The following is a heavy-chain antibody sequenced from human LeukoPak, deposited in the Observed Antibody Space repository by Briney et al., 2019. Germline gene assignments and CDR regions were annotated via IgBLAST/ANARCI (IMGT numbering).Heavy chain of an antibody. V-gene: IGHV3-74*01. CDR3: ARDYYYAVDV. CDR1: GFTFNTYW. J-gene: IGHJ6*02. CDR2: IRSDGST. Sequence: GGSLRLSCAASGFTFNTYWLHWVRQAPGEGLVWVSRIRSDGSTDYADSVKGRFTISRDNAKSTVSLQMNSLRPEDTDVYYCARDYYYAVDVWGQGTTVTVSS.